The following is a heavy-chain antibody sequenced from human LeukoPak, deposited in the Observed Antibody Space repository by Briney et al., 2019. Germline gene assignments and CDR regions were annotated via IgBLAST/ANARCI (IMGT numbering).Heavy chain of an antibody. J-gene: IGHJ4*02. CDR3: ARGGWYYFEY. CDR1: GFTFSTYW. CDR2: IKEDGNRI. Sequence: PGGSLRLSCAASGFTFSTYWMSWVRQAPGKGLEWVANIKEDGNRIYYVDSVKGRFTISRENAKNSLYLQMSSLRAEDTAVYYCARGGWYYFEYWGQGVLVTASS. V-gene: IGHV3-7*01.